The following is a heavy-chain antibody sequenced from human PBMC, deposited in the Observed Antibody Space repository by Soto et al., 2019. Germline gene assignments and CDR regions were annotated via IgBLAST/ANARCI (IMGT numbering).Heavy chain of an antibody. CDR1: GGTFRSYA. Sequence: QVQLVQSGAEVREPGSSVKVSCEASGGTFRSYAINWVRQAPGQGLEWMGGIIPMFGKPNYAEKFLGRVTLSANESTRTAYMEVTRLKSEDTDVYYCARSMETNYFYCMDVSGLGTKVTVSS. D-gene: IGHD2-8*01. CDR2: IIPMFGKP. CDR3: ARSMETNYFYCMDV. J-gene: IGHJ6*02. V-gene: IGHV1-69*01.